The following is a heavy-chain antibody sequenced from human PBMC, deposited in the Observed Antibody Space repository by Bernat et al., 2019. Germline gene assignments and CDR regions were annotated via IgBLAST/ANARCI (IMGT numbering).Heavy chain of an antibody. V-gene: IGHV3-21*01. CDR2: ISSSSSYI. CDR1: GFTFSSYS. D-gene: IGHD5-12*01. CDR3: ARDPREYSGYDWGDAFDI. Sequence: VQLVESGGGLVKPGGSLRLSCAASGFTFSSYSMNWVRQAPGKGLEWVSSISSSSSYIYYADSVKGRFTISRDNAKNSLYLQMNSLRAEDTAVYYCARDPREYSGYDWGDAFDIWGQGTMVTVSS. J-gene: IGHJ3*02.